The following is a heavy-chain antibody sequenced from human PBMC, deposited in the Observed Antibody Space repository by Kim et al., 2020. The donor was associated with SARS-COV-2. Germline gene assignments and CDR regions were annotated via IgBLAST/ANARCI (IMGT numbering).Heavy chain of an antibody. CDR3: ARESAVGSGRKYGMDV. J-gene: IGHJ6*02. Sequence: LKSRVTISAETSKNQVALKLSSVTAADTAVYYCARESAVGSGRKYGMDVWGQGTTVTVSS. D-gene: IGHD3-10*01. V-gene: IGHV4-59*01.